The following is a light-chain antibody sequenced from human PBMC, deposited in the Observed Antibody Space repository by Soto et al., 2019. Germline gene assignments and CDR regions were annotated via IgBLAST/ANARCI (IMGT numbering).Light chain of an antibody. V-gene: IGKV3-11*01. Sequence: VLTQSPATLSFPPGERATVSWRASQSVSSYLAWYQQKPGQAPRLLIYDTSNRATGVPARFSGSGSGTDFTLTISSLEPEDCAIYYCQPRQYWPPITFGQGTRLEIK. CDR3: QPRQYWPPIT. CDR2: DTS. CDR1: QSVSSY. J-gene: IGKJ5*01.